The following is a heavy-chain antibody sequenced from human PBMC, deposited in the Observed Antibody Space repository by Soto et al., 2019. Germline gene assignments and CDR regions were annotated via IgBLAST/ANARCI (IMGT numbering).Heavy chain of an antibody. CDR3: ARDNGWNYLVY. J-gene: IGHJ4*02. Sequence: GGSLRLSCAASGFTFSSYWMSWVRQAPGKGLEWVANIKPDGGEKYYVDSVKGRFTIARDNARKSLNLQMSSLKAEDTAIYYCARDNGWNYLVYWGQGTLVTVSS. CDR1: GFTFSSYW. V-gene: IGHV3-7*01. CDR2: IKPDGGEK. D-gene: IGHD6-19*01.